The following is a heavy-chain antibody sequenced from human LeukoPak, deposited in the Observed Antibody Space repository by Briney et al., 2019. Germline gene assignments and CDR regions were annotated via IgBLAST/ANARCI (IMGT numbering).Heavy chain of an antibody. CDR3: AKDSPSYCSSTSCSWGWFDP. J-gene: IGHJ5*02. V-gene: IGHV3-30*02. Sequence: GGSLRLSCAASGFTFSSYGMHWVRQAPGKGLEWVAFIRYDGSNKYYADSVKGRFTISRDNSKNTLYLQMNSLRAEDTAVYYCAKDSPSYCSSTSCSWGWFDPWGQGTLVTVSS. CDR2: IRYDGSNK. D-gene: IGHD2-2*01. CDR1: GFTFSSYG.